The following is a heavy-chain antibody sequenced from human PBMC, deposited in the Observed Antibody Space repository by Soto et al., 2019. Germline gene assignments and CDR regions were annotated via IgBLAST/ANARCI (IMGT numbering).Heavy chain of an antibody. V-gene: IGHV1-18*01. CDR1: GYTFTTYG. CDR2: INGYNGNT. D-gene: IGHD6-19*01. CDR3: AREGSAPYYYYGMDV. J-gene: IGHJ6*02. Sequence: QVQLEQSGAEVKKPGDSMKVSCKVSGYTFTTYGISWVRQAPGQGLEWMGWINGYNGNTDYPQKLQGRVTMTTDTSTSTAYMELRSLRSDDTAVYYCAREGSAPYYYYGMDVWGQGTTVTVSS.